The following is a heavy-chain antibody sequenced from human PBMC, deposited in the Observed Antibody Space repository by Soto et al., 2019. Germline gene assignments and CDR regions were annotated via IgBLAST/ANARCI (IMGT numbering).Heavy chain of an antibody. Sequence: SQTLSLTCSVADGSISSSSYYWGWIRQPPGKGLEWIGSIYYSGSTYYNPSLKSRVTISVDTSKNQFSLKLSSVTAADTAVYYCARSSGSSGVFDYWGQRTLVTVSS. CDR2: IYYSGST. V-gene: IGHV4-39*01. J-gene: IGHJ4*02. CDR3: ARSSGSSGVFDY. CDR1: DGSISSSSYY. D-gene: IGHD6-25*01.